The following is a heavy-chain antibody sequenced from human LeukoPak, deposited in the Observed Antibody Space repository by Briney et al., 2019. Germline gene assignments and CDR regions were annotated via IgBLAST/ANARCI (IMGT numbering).Heavy chain of an antibody. CDR3: AREGYCSSTSCSYFDY. Sequence: ASVKVSCKASGYTFTSYGINWVRQAPGQGLEWMGWISAYNGNTNYAQKLQGRVSMTTDTSTSTAYMELRSLRSDDTAVYYCAREGYCSSTSCSYFDYWGQGTLVTVSS. V-gene: IGHV1-18*01. J-gene: IGHJ4*02. D-gene: IGHD2-2*01. CDR2: ISAYNGNT. CDR1: GYTFTSYG.